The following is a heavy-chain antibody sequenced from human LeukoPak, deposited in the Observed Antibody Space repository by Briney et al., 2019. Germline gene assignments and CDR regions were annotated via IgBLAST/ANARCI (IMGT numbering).Heavy chain of an antibody. CDR1: GGSISSYY. CDR2: IYYSGST. CDR3: ARRGRETYYYDSSGYYPYYYYMDV. Sequence: SETLSLTCTVSGGSISSYYWSWIRQPPGKGLEWIGYIYYSGSTNYNPSLKSRVTISVDTSKNQFSLKLSSVTAADTAVYYCARRGRETYYYDSSGYYPYYYYMDVWGKGTTVTISS. D-gene: IGHD3-22*01. J-gene: IGHJ6*03. V-gene: IGHV4-59*01.